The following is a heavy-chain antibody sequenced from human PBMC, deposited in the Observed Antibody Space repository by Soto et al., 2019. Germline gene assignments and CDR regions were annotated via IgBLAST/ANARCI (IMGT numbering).Heavy chain of an antibody. Sequence: QITLKESGPTLVKPTQTLTLTCTFSGFSLSTSGVAVGWIRQPPGKALEWLAHIYWDDDKRYSPSLKSRLTNTKDTSQNQVVLTMTNMDPVDTGTYYCAHRPMLAFDIWGQGTMVTVSS. CDR1: GFSLSTSGVA. CDR2: IYWDDDK. V-gene: IGHV2-5*02. J-gene: IGHJ3*02. D-gene: IGHD2-2*01. CDR3: AHRPMLAFDI.